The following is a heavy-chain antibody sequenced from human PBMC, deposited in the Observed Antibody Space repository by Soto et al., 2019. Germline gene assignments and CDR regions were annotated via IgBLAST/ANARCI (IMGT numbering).Heavy chain of an antibody. D-gene: IGHD3-3*01. J-gene: IGHJ6*02. Sequence: PSETLSLTCTVSGGSISSSSYYWGWIRQPPGKGLEWIGSIYYSGSTYYNPSLKSRVTISVDTSKNQFSLKLSSVTAADTAVYYCARLYVTIFGVVIMRGYYYYGMDVWGQGSTVTVS. CDR3: ARLYVTIFGVVIMRGYYYYGMDV. CDR2: IYYSGST. V-gene: IGHV4-39*01. CDR1: GGSISSSSYY.